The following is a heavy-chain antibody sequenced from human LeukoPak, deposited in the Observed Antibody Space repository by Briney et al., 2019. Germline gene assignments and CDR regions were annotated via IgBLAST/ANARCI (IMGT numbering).Heavy chain of an antibody. CDR3: ARRDCTSFKCFSIDY. CDR2: ISSSGSTI. Sequence: GGSLRLSCAASGFTFSDYYMSWIRQAPGKGLEWVSYISSSGSTIYYADSVKGRFTISRDNAKNSLYLQMDSLRTEDTAVYYCARRDCTSFKCFSIDYWGQGILVTVSS. V-gene: IGHV3-11*01. D-gene: IGHD2-21*01. J-gene: IGHJ4*02. CDR1: GFTFSDYY.